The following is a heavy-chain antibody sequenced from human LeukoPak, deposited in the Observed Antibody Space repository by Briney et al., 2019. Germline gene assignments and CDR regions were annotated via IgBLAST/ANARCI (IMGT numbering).Heavy chain of an antibody. Sequence: SETLSLTCTVSGGSISSSSYYWGWIRQPPGKGLEWIGSIYYSGSTYYNPPLKSRVTISVDTSKNQFSLKLSSVTAADTAVYYCARWRITMVRGGQYYYYYGMDVWGQGTTVTVSS. CDR3: ARWRITMVRGGQYYYYYGMDV. V-gene: IGHV4-39*07. J-gene: IGHJ6*02. CDR1: GGSISSSSYY. CDR2: IYYSGST. D-gene: IGHD3-10*01.